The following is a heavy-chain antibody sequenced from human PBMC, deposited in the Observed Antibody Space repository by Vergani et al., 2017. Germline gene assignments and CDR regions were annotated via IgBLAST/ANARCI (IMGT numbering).Heavy chain of an antibody. CDR2: ISGSGGST. D-gene: IGHD2-2*01. V-gene: IGHV3-23*01. Sequence: EVQLLESGGGLVQPGGSLRLSCAASGFTFSSYAMSWVRQAPGKGLEWVSAISGSGGSTYYADSVEGRFTISRDNSKNTLYLQMNSLRAEDTAVYYCAAYCSSTRCSYFDYWGQGTLVTVSS. J-gene: IGHJ4*02. CDR3: AAYCSSTRCSYFDY. CDR1: GFTFSSYA.